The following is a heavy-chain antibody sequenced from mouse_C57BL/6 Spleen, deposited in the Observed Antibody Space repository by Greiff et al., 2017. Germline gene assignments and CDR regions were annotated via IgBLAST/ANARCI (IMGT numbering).Heavy chain of an antibody. CDR3: ARSDSNYLAY. D-gene: IGHD2-5*01. V-gene: IGHV1-19*01. J-gene: IGHJ3*01. CDR2: INPYNGGT. CDR1: GYTFTDYY. Sequence: QQSGPVLVKPGASVKMSCKASGYTFTDYYMNWVKQSHGKSLEWIGVINPYNGGTSYNQKFKGKATLTVDKSSSTAYMELNSLTSEDSAVYYCARSDSNYLAYWGQGTLVTVSA.